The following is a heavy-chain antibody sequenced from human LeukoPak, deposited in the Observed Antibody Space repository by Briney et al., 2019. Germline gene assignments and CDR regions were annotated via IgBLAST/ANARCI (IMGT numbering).Heavy chain of an antibody. CDR3: AKDSGSYYFDY. J-gene: IGHJ4*02. CDR1: GFTFSSYG. D-gene: IGHD1-26*01. Sequence: GRSLRLSCAASGFTFSSYGMHWVRQAPGKGLKWVAVISYDGSNKYYADSVKGRFTISRDNSKNTLYLQMNSLRAEDTAVYYCAKDSGSYYFDYWGQGTLVTVSS. V-gene: IGHV3-30*18. CDR2: ISYDGSNK.